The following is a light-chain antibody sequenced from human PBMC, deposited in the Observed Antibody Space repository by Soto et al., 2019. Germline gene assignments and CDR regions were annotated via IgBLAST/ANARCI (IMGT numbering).Light chain of an antibody. CDR1: SSNIGSNT. Sequence: QSVLTLPPSASGTPGQRVTISCSGSSSNIGSNTVNWYQQLPGTAPKLLIYSNNQRPSGVPDRFSGSKSGTSASLAISGLQSEDEADYYCAAWDESLNGFYVFGTGTKV. J-gene: IGLJ1*01. V-gene: IGLV1-44*01. CDR3: AAWDESLNGFYV. CDR2: SNN.